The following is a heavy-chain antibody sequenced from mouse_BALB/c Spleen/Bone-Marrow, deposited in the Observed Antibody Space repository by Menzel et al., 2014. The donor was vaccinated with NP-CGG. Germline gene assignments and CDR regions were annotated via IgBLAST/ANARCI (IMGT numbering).Heavy chain of an antibody. V-gene: IGHV5-17*02. J-gene: IGHJ2*01. CDR1: GFTFSSFG. Sequence: EVKLMESGGGLVQPGGSRKLSCADSGFTFSSFGMHWVRQAPEKGLEWVAYISSGSSTIFYADTVKGRFTVSRDNPKNTLFLQMTSLRSEDTAMYYCTRGGNWDDFDYWGQGTTLTVSS. CDR2: ISSGSSTI. CDR3: TRGGNWDDFDY. D-gene: IGHD4-1*01.